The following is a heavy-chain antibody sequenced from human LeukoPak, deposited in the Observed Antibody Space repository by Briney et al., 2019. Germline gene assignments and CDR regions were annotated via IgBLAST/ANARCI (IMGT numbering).Heavy chain of an antibody. CDR1: GGSFSGYY. J-gene: IGHJ4*02. Sequence: PSETLSLTCAVYGGSFSGYYWGWIRQPPGRGLEWIGYIHDSGNTNYHPSLKSRVTFSMDTSKNQFSLKVNSVTAADTAVYYCARHPGRRYNNAGGIDYWGQGTLVTVSS. CDR3: ARHPGRRYNNAGGIDY. V-gene: IGHV4-59*08. CDR2: IHDSGNT. D-gene: IGHD1-1*01.